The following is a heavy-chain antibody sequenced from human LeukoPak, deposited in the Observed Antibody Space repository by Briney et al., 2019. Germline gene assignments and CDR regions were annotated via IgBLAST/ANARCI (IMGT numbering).Heavy chain of an antibody. V-gene: IGHV3-74*01. CDR3: ARGGYTSGYS. J-gene: IGHJ5*02. CDR1: GFTFSSYW. Sequence: PGGSLRLSCAASGFTFSSYWMHWVRQAPGKGLVWVSRSNSDGSYTSYADSVRGRFTISRDNAKNTLYLQMNSLRADDTAVYYCARGGYTSGYSWGQGTLVSVSA. CDR2: SNSDGSYT. D-gene: IGHD3-9*01.